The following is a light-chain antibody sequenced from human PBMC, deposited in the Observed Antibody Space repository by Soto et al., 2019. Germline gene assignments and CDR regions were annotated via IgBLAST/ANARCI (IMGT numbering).Light chain of an antibody. V-gene: IGKV1-5*03. J-gene: IGKJ1*01. CDR2: KAS. Sequence: DIQMTQSPSTLSASVGDRVTITCRASQSMSTWLAWYQQKSGKAPKLLIFKASTLQSGVPSRFSGSGSGTEFTLTISSLQPDDFATYYCQQYNTYSRTFDQGTKVEIK. CDR3: QQYNTYSRT. CDR1: QSMSTW.